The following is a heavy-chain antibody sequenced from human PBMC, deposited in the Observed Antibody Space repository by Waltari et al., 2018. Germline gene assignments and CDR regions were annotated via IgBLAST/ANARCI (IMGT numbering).Heavy chain of an antibody. V-gene: IGHV3-11*04. CDR1: GFTFSDHY. CDR3: ARRWDAFDY. CDR2: IGSSGAPV. J-gene: IGHJ4*02. Sequence: QVQLVESGGGLVKPGGSLGLACTASGFTFSDHYMSWIRQAPGKGLEWVSYIGSSGAPVYYADSVWGRFAISRDNAKNSLYLQMNSLRAEDTAVYYCARRWDAFDYWGQGTLVTVSS. D-gene: IGHD1-26*01.